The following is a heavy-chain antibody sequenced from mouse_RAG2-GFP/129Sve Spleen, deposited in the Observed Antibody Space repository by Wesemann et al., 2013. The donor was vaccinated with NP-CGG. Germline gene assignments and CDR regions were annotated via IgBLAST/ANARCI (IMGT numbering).Heavy chain of an antibody. J-gene: IGHJ2*01. Sequence: QVQLQQPGAELVMPGASVKMSCKASGYTFTDYWMHWVKQRPGQGLEWIGAIDTSDSYTSYNQKFKGKATLTVDESSSTAYMQLSSLTSEDSAVYYCARGGLRQGYYFDYWGQGTTLTVSS. CDR3: ARGGLRQGYYFDY. CDR1: GYTFTDYW. V-gene: IGHV1-69*01. CDR2: IDTSDSYT. D-gene: IGHD2-4*01.